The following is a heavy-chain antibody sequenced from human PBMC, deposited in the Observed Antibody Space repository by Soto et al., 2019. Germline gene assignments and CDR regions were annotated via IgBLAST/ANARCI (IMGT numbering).Heavy chain of an antibody. CDR2: IIPILGIA. V-gene: IGHV1-69*02. D-gene: IGHD3-16*01. CDR1: GGTFSSYT. Sequence: QVQLVQSGAEVKKPGSSVKVSCKSSGGTFSSYTISWVRQAPGQGLEWMGRIIPILGIANYAQKLQGRVTITADKSTSTAYMELRSLGSEETAVYYCARGGAMLKYGMDVSSQGTTVTVSS. J-gene: IGHJ6*02. CDR3: ARGGAMLKYGMDV.